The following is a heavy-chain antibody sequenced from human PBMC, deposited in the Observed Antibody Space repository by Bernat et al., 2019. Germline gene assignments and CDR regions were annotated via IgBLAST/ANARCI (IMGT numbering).Heavy chain of an antibody. Sequence: QVQLQQWGAGLLKPSETLSLTCAVYGGSFSGYYWSWIRQPPGKGLEWIGEINHSGSTNYNPSLKSRVTISVDTSKNQFSLKLSSVTAADTAVYYCARGPSSGWRAFDIWGQGTMVTVSS. CDR1: GGSFSGYY. J-gene: IGHJ3*02. CDR2: INHSGST. CDR3: ARGPSSGWRAFDI. D-gene: IGHD6-19*01. V-gene: IGHV4-34*01.